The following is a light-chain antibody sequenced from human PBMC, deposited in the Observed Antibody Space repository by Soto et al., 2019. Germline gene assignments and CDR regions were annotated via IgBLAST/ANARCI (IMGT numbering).Light chain of an antibody. V-gene: IGLV2-14*01. CDR3: SSYTGGNPSYV. CDR2: EVT. Sequence: QSVLTQPASVSGSPGQSITISCTGTSSDLAIYNYVSWYQQQPGKAPKLMIYEVTIRPSGVSDRFSGSKSGNTASLTVSGLQAEDEADYYCSSYTGGNPSYVFGTGTKLTVL. CDR1: SSDLAIYNY. J-gene: IGLJ1*01.